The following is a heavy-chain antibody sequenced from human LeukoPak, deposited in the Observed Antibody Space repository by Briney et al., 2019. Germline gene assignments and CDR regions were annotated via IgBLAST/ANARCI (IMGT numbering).Heavy chain of an antibody. CDR3: ARERVLRYFDWLPPDY. V-gene: IGHV3-9*01. CDR1: GFTFDDYA. J-gene: IGHJ4*02. Sequence: GGSLRLSCAASGFTFDDYAMHWVRQAPGKGLEWDSGISWNSGSIGYADSVKGRFTISRDNAKNSLYLQMNSLRAEDTAVYYCARERVLRYFDWLPPDYWGQGTLVTVSS. CDR2: ISWNSGSI. D-gene: IGHD3-9*01.